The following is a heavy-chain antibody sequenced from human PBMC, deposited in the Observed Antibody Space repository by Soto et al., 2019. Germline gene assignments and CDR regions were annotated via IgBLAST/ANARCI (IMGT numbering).Heavy chain of an antibody. J-gene: IGHJ5*02. Sequence: ASVKVSCKASGYTFTGYYMHWVRQAPGQGLEWMGIINPSGGSTSYAQKFQGRVTMTRDTSTSTVYMELSSLRSEDTAVYYCARARITMVRGVIIPFDPWGQGTLVTVSS. CDR2: INPSGGST. CDR3: ARARITMVRGVIIPFDP. D-gene: IGHD3-10*01. V-gene: IGHV1-46*03. CDR1: GYTFTGYY.